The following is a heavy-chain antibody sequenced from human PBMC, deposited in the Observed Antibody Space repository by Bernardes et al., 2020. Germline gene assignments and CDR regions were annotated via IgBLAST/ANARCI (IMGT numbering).Heavy chain of an antibody. CDR2: IYYSGST. CDR3: ARHNRAGLDLWFRELYDRYFEL. J-gene: IGHJ2*01. D-gene: IGHD3-10*01. V-gene: IGHV4-39*01. CDR1: GVSSSSSSYY. Sequence: SKFLLRTRTVSGVSSSSSSYYWGWLRQPPGKGLEWIGSIYYSGSTYYNPSLKSRVTISGDTSKNQFSLKLSAVTAADPAVYYCARHNRAGLDLWFRELYDRYFELWGRGTLVTVSS.